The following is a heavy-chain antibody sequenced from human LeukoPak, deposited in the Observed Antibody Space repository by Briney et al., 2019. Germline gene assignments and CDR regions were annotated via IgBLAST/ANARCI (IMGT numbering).Heavy chain of an antibody. CDR3: AKEGVNIVAYNWFDP. J-gene: IGHJ5*02. V-gene: IGHV3-23*01. CDR2: ISGSGGST. D-gene: IGHD5-12*01. Sequence: PGGSLRLSCAASGFTFSSYGMSWVRQAPGKGLEWVSAISGSGGSTYYADSVKGRFTISRDNSMNTLYLQMNSLRAEDTAVYYCAKEGVNIVAYNWFDPWGQGTLVTVSS. CDR1: GFTFSSYG.